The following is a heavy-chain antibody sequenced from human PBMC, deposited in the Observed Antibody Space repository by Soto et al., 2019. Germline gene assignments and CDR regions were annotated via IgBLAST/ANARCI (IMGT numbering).Heavy chain of an antibody. CDR2: INSDGSST. Sequence: GGSLRLSCAASGFTFSSYWMHWVRQAPGKGLVWVSRINSDGSSTSYADSVKGRFTISRDNAKNTLYLQMNSLRAEDTAVYYCAAARDEYSSSLYYGMDVWGQGTTVTVSS. CDR3: AAARDEYSSSLYYGMDV. J-gene: IGHJ6*02. D-gene: IGHD6-6*01. V-gene: IGHV3-74*01. CDR1: GFTFSSYW.